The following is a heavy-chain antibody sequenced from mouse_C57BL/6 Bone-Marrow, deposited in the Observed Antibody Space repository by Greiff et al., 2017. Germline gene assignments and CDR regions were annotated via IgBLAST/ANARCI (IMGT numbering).Heavy chain of an antibody. Sequence: QVQLQQPGAELVRPGSSVKLSCKASGYTFTSYWMHWVKQRPIQGLEWIGNIDPSDSDTHYNQKFKDKATLTVDKSSSTAYMQLSILTSEDSAVYYCAITTVVPYWYFDVWGTGTTVTVSS. CDR1: GYTFTSYW. D-gene: IGHD1-1*01. J-gene: IGHJ1*03. CDR3: AITTVVPYWYFDV. CDR2: IDPSDSDT. V-gene: IGHV1-52*01.